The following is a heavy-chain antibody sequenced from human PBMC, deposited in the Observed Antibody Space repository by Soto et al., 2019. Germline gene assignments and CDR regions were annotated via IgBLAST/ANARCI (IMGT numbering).Heavy chain of an antibody. V-gene: IGHV1-69*13. CDR2: IIPIFGTA. CDR1: GGTFSSYA. J-gene: IGHJ6*02. D-gene: IGHD5-18*01. CDR3: AGEYSYGVRDYNGMDV. Sequence: SVKVSCKASGGTFSSYAISWVRQAPGQGLEWMGGIIPIFGTANYAQKFQGRVTITADESTSTAYMELSSLRSEDTAVYYCAGEYSYGVRDYNGMDVWGQGTTVTVSS.